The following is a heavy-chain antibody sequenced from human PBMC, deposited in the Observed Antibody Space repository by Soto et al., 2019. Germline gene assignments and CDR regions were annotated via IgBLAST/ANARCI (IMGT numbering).Heavy chain of an antibody. V-gene: IGHV1-69*06. CDR2: IIPIFGTA. CDR3: ARGAATMGYYYGMDV. Sequence: SVKVSCKASGGTFSSYAISWVRQAPGQGLEWMGGIIPIFGTANYAQKFQGRVTITADKSTSTAYMELSSLRSEDTAVYYCARGAATMGYYYGMDVWGQGTTVTVSS. J-gene: IGHJ6*02. D-gene: IGHD5-12*01. CDR1: GGTFSSYA.